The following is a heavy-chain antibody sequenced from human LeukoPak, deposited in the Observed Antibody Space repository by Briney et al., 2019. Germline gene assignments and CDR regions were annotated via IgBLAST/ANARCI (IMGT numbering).Heavy chain of an antibody. Sequence: GGSLRLSRAASGFTFSSYGMHWVRQAPGRGLEWVAVISYDGSNKYYADSVKGRFTISRDNSKNTLYLQMNSLRAEDTVVYYCAGDDSSIGALYFDYWGQGTLVTVSS. J-gene: IGHJ4*02. CDR2: ISYDGSNK. CDR1: GFTFSSYG. CDR3: AGDDSSIGALYFDY. V-gene: IGHV3-30*03. D-gene: IGHD3-22*01.